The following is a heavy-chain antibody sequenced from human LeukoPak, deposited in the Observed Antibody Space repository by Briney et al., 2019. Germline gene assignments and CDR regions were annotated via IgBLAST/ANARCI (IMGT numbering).Heavy chain of an antibody. CDR2: MNPNSGNR. J-gene: IGHJ4*02. CDR3: ARGYRASSGWYKTSFFDY. D-gene: IGHD6-19*01. Sequence: ATVKLSCTASGYTFTSCDINWVRQANGPGLEWVGWMNPNSGNRGYAQKFQGRVTMTRNTSISTAYMELSSLRSEDTAVYYCARGYRASSGWYKTSFFDYWGQGTPVTVSS. CDR1: GYTFTSCD. V-gene: IGHV1-8*01.